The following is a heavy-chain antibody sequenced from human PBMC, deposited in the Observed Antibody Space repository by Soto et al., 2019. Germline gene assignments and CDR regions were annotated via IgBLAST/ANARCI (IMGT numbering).Heavy chain of an antibody. D-gene: IGHD4-17*01. V-gene: IGHV1-69*12. CDR1: GGTFSSYA. J-gene: IGHJ4*02. CDR3: ARDYGGNLVDPFDY. Sequence: QVQLVQSGAAVKQPGSSVKVSCKASGGTFSSYAISWVRQAPGQGLEWMGGIIPIFGTPNYAQKFQCRVTITADESTSTAYMELISLRSEDTAVYYCARDYGGNLVDPFDYWGQGTLVTVSS. CDR2: IIPIFGTP.